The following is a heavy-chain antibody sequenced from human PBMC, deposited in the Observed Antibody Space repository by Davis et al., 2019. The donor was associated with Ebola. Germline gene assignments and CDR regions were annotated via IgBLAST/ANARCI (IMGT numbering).Heavy chain of an antibody. D-gene: IGHD3-16*02. CDR2: ISSSGSTI. J-gene: IGHJ4*02. V-gene: IGHV3-48*03. CDR3: ARGDRDDYVWGSYRRYFDY. CDR1: GFTFSSYE. Sequence: PGGSLRLSCAASGFTFSSYEMNWVRQAPGKELEWISYISSSGSTIYYADSVKGRFTISRDNAKNSLYLQMNSLRAEDTAVYYCARGDRDDYVWGSYRRYFDYWGQGTLVTVSS.